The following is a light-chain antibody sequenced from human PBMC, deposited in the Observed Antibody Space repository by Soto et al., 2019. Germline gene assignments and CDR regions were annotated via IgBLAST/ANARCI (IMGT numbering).Light chain of an antibody. J-gene: IGKJ4*01. CDR1: QSVSSSF. CDR3: QQYGSSPLT. V-gene: IGKV3-20*01. CDR2: GAS. Sequence: EIVLTQSPGTLSLSPGERATLSCRASQSVSSSFLSWYQQKPGQAPRLLIYGASRRATGIPDRFSGSGSGTSFPLTISRLEPEDVAVYYCQQYGSSPLTFGGGTKVEIK.